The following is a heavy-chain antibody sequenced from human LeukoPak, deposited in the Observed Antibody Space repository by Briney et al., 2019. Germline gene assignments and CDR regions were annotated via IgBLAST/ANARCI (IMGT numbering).Heavy chain of an antibody. CDR2: IYYSGST. CDR3: ASSVTLGYSYGPEYFQH. V-gene: IGHV4-59*01. J-gene: IGHJ1*01. D-gene: IGHD5-18*01. Sequence: PSETLSLTCTVSGGSISSYYWSWIRQPPGKGLEWIGYIYYSGSTNYNPSLESRVTISVDTSKNQFSLKLSSVTAADTAVYYCASSVTLGYSYGPEYFQHWGQGTLVTVSS. CDR1: GGSISSYY.